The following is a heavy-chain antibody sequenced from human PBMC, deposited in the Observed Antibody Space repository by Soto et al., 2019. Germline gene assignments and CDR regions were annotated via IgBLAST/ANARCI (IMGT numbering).Heavy chain of an antibody. D-gene: IGHD6-13*01. CDR1: GFTFSSYG. J-gene: IGHJ4*02. Sequence: HPGGSLRLSCAASGFTFSSYGMHWVRQAPGKGLEWVAVIWYDGSNKYYADSVKGRFTISRDNSKNTLYLQMNSLRAEDTAVYYCARGYSSSWSDYWGQGTLVTVSS. V-gene: IGHV3-33*01. CDR2: IWYDGSNK. CDR3: ARGYSSSWSDY.